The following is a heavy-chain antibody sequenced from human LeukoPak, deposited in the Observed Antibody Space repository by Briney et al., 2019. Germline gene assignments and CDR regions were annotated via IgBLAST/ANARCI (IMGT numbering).Heavy chain of an antibody. J-gene: IGHJ4*02. Sequence: SETLSLTCTVSGYSISNNFYWAWIRQSPGKGLEWIVSINHSWSTYYNPSLKSRVTISIDTSKNQFYLKLSSLTAADTAVYYCARRDDSSGYHKIFDYWGPGTLVTVSS. V-gene: IGHV4-38-2*02. D-gene: IGHD3-22*01. CDR1: GYSISNNFY. CDR2: INHSWST. CDR3: ARRDDSSGYHKIFDY.